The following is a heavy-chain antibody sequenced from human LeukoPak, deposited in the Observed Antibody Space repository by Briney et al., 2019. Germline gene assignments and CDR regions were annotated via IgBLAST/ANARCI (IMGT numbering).Heavy chain of an antibody. CDR3: ARDERIGYCSSTSCPRMDV. CDR1: GGSISSYY. Sequence: SETLSLTCTVSGGSISSYYWSWIRQPAGKGLEWIGRIYTSGSTNYNPSLKSRVTMSVDTSKNQFSLKLSSVTAADTAVYYCARDERIGYCSSTSCPRMDVWGQGTTVTVSS. D-gene: IGHD2-2*01. J-gene: IGHJ6*02. V-gene: IGHV4-4*07. CDR2: IYTSGST.